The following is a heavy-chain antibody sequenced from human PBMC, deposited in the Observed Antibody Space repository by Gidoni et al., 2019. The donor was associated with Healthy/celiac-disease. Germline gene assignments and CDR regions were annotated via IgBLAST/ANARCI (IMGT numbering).Heavy chain of an antibody. J-gene: IGHJ4*02. D-gene: IGHD2-15*01. CDR1: GFTFSSYS. CDR3: ARDCSGGSCYRDY. Sequence: EVQLVESGGGLVTPGGSLRLCGAASGFTFSSYSMNWVRQAPGTGLEWVSSISSRSSYIYYADSVKGRFTISRDNAKNSLYLQMNSLRAEDTAVYYCARDCSGGSCYRDYWGQGTLVTVSS. CDR2: ISSRSSYI. V-gene: IGHV3-21*01.